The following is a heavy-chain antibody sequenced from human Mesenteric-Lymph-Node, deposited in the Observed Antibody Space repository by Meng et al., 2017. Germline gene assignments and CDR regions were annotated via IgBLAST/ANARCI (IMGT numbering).Heavy chain of an antibody. CDR2: ISGYNGNT. D-gene: IGHD3-10*01. CDR1: GYSFTHHG. V-gene: IGHV1-18*04. CDR3: AKGTPGRRYAEN. Sequence: VQSGQAGDEVKKPGASVKVSCKASGYSFTHHGITWVRQAPGQGLEWMGWISGYNGNTHYAQKLQGRVTMTTDRPTATAYMELRNLRSDDTGVYYCAKGTPGRRYAENWGQGTLVTVSS. J-gene: IGHJ4*02.